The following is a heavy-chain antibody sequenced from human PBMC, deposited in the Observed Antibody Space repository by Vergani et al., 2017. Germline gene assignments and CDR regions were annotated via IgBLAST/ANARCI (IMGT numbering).Heavy chain of an antibody. J-gene: IGHJ6*03. CDR3: AAAGNWNYVVYYYYMDV. CDR2: IVVGSGNT. V-gene: IGHV1-58*02. D-gene: IGHD1-7*01. Sequence: QMQLVQSGPEVKKPGTSVKVSCKASGFTFTSCAMQWVRQARGQRLEWIGWIVVGSGNTNYAQKFQERVTITRDMSTSTAYMELSSLRSEDTAVYYCAAAGNWNYVVYYYYMDVWGKGTTVTVSS. CDR1: GFTFTSCA.